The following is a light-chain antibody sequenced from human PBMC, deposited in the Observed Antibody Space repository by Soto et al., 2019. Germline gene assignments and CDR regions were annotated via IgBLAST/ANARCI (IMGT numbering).Light chain of an antibody. CDR1: QSVSSN. Sequence: EIVMTQSPATLSVSPGERATLSCRASQSVSSNLAWYQQKPGQAPRLLIYGASTRATGIPARFSGSGSGTDFTLTISSLRFEVFAVYYCQKYNNGPWWTLGQGTKVDIK. CDR3: QKYNNGPWWT. J-gene: IGKJ1*01. CDR2: GAS. V-gene: IGKV3-15*01.